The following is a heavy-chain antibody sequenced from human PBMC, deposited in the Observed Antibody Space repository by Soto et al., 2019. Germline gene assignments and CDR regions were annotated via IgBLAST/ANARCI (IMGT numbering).Heavy chain of an antibody. CDR3: ARGRASPTAQGSWSDLTLYYFDY. Sequence: SETLSLTCAVYGGSFSGYYWSWIRQPPGKGLEWIGEINHSGSTNYNPSLKSRVTISVDTSKNQFSLKLSSVTAADTAVYYCARGRASPTAQGSWSDLTLYYFDYWGQGTLVTISS. D-gene: IGHD6-13*01. V-gene: IGHV4-34*01. CDR1: GGSFSGYY. CDR2: INHSGST. J-gene: IGHJ4*02.